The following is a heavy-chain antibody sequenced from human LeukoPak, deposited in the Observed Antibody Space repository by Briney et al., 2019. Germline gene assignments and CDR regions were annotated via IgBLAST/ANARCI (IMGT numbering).Heavy chain of an antibody. J-gene: IGHJ6*03. CDR1: GGSISSSSYY. CDR3: ASGAYSYYYMDV. V-gene: IGHV4-39*07. Sequence: SETLSLTCTVSGGSISSSSYYWGWIRQPPGKGLEWIGSVYYSGSTYYNPSLKSRVTISVDTSKNQFSLKLSSVTAADTAVYYCASGAYSYYYMDVWGKGTTVTISS. D-gene: IGHD1-26*01. CDR2: VYYSGST.